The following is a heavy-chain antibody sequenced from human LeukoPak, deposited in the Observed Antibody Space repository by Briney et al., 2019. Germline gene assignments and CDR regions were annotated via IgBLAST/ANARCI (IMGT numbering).Heavy chain of an antibody. J-gene: IGHJ5*02. V-gene: IGHV4-59*12. D-gene: IGHD3-10*01. CDR3: ARDLDYGSGTFDP. CDR2: IYYSGSI. Sequence: SETLSLTCTVSGGSISSYYWNWIRQPPEKGLEWIGYIYYSGSINYNPSLKSRVTISVDTSKNQFSLRLSSVTAADTAVYYCARDLDYGSGTFDPRGQGTLVTVSS. CDR1: GGSISSYY.